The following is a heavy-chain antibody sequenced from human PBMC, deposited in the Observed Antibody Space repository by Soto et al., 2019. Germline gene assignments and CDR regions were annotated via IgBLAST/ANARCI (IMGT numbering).Heavy chain of an antibody. J-gene: IGHJ4*02. V-gene: IGHV1-18*01. CDR2: ISAYNGNT. D-gene: IGHD1-26*01. CDR1: GYTFTSYG. Sequence: QVQLVQSGAEVKKPGASVKVSCKASGYTFTSYGISWVRQAPGQGLEWMGWISAYNGNTNSAQRLQGRVNMTTNTSTSTDYMELRRLRSDDTAVYYCARDRGSYALDYWGQGTLVTVSS. CDR3: ARDRGSYALDY.